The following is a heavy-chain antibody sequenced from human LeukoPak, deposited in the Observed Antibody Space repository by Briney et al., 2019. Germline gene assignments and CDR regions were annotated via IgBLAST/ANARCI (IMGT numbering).Heavy chain of an antibody. CDR2: IYYSGST. D-gene: IGHD5-18*01. V-gene: IGHV4-61*01. Sequence: SETLSLTCTVSGGPISSSSYYWSWIRQPPGKGLEWIGYIYYSGSTNYNPSLKSRVTISVDTSKNQFSLKLSSVTAADTAVYHCAREAMYSYGNNFDYWGQGTLVTVSS. J-gene: IGHJ4*02. CDR1: GGPISSSSYY. CDR3: AREAMYSYGNNFDY.